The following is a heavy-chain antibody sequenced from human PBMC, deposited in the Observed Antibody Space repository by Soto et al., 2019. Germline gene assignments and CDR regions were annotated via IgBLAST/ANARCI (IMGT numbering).Heavy chain of an antibody. D-gene: IGHD2-21*02. CDR2: INACNGNT. J-gene: IGHJ4*02. Sequence: QVQLVQSGAEEKKPGASVKVSCKASGYTFTSYAMHWVRQAPGQRLESMGWINACNGNTKYSQKFQGRVTITRDTYASTAYMELSRLRSEDTAVYYGAGAWVAVTAPDYWGQGTLVTVSS. CDR3: AGAWVAVTAPDY. V-gene: IGHV1-3*05. CDR1: GYTFTSYA.